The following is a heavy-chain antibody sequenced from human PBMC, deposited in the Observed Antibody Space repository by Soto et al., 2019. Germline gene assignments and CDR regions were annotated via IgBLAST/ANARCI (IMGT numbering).Heavy chain of an antibody. Sequence: QVQLVQSGAEVKKPGSSVKVSCKASGGTFSSYAISWVRQAPGQGLEWMGGIIPIFGTANYAQKFQGRVTITADESTSTAYMELSSLRAEDTAVYYCARPPALTGDLYYVDYWDQGTLVTVSS. D-gene: IGHD3-10*01. CDR3: ARPPALTGDLYYVDY. J-gene: IGHJ4*02. CDR2: IIPIFGTA. CDR1: GGTFSSYA. V-gene: IGHV1-69*01.